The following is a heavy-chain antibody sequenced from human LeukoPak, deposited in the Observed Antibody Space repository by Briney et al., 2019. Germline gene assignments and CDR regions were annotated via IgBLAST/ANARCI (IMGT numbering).Heavy chain of an antibody. CDR3: ARDRAPAAGTDNWFDP. J-gene: IGHJ5*02. Sequence: PSETLSLTCTVSGYSISSGYYWGWIRQPPGKGREWIGSIYHSGSTYYNPSLKNRVTISVDTCKNQFSLKLSSVTAADTAVYYCARDRAPAAGTDNWFDPWGQGTLVTVSS. CDR1: GYSISSGYY. D-gene: IGHD6-13*01. CDR2: IYHSGST. V-gene: IGHV4-38-2*02.